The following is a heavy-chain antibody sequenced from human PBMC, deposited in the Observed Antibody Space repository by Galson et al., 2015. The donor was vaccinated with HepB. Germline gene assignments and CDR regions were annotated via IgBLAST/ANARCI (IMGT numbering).Heavy chain of an antibody. CDR3: ARAQYSSSWYDY. CDR2: INHSGST. CDR1: GGSFSGYY. V-gene: IGHV4-34*01. J-gene: IGHJ4*02. D-gene: IGHD6-13*01. Sequence: ETLSLTCAVYGGSFSGYYWSWIRQPPGKGLEWIGEINHSGSTNYNPSLKSRVTISVDTSKNQFSLKLSSVTAADTAVYYCARAQYSSSWYDYWGQGTLVTVSS.